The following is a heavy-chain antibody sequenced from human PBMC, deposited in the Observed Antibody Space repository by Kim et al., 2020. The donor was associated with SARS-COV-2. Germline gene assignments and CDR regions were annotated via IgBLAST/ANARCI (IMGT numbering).Heavy chain of an antibody. CDR3: ARENYASVDS. Sequence: YADAVRGQFPISRDNAMNSLYLQMNSLGVEDTGVYYCARENYASVDSWGQGTLVTVSS. D-gene: IGHD2-8*01. V-gene: IGHV3-11*04. J-gene: IGHJ4*02.